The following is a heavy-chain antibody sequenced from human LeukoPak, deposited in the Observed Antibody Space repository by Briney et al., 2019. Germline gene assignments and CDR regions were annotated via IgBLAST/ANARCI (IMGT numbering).Heavy chain of an antibody. CDR2: INPNSGGT. Sequence: GASVKVSCKASGYTFTGYYMHWVRQAPGQGLEWMGWINPNSGGTNYAQKFQGRVTMTRDTSISTAYMELSRLRSDDTAVYYCARAVYGDCSYYYYYMDVWGKGTTVTISS. V-gene: IGHV1-2*02. CDR3: ARAVYGDCSYYYYYMDV. J-gene: IGHJ6*03. D-gene: IGHD4-17*01. CDR1: GYTFTGYY.